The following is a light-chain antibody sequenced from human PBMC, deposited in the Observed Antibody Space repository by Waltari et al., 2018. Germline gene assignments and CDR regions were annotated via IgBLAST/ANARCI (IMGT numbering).Light chain of an antibody. CDR3: SSWGGSLAGVV. CDR1: NSNIGSNT. Sequence: QSVLTQPPSASGTPGQRVTISCSGSNSNIGSNTVNWYQQLPGTAPKLLIYSNNQRPSGVPDRVSGSKSGTSAPLAISGLQSEDEAHYYCSSWGGSLAGVVFGGGTKLTVL. V-gene: IGLV1-44*01. CDR2: SNN. J-gene: IGLJ2*01.